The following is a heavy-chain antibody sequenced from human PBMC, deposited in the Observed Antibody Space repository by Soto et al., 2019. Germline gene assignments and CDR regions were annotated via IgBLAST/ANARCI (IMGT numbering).Heavy chain of an antibody. CDR1: GFTFSSYG. J-gene: IGHJ4*01. CDR3: AKDEAYDDTTPEAPHFDY. Sequence: QVQLVECGGGVVQPGRSLRLSCAASGFTFSSYGMHWVRQAPGKGLEWVAVISYDGSNKYYADSVKGRFTISRDNSKNTLYLQMNCLRAEDTAVYYCAKDEAYDDTTPEAPHFDYWGHATLVTVSS. D-gene: IGHD3-22*01. V-gene: IGHV3-30*18. CDR2: ISYDGSNK.